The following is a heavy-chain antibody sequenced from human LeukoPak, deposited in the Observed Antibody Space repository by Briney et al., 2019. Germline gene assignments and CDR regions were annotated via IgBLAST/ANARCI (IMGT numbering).Heavy chain of an antibody. J-gene: IGHJ4*02. Sequence: QPGGSPRLSCAPSGFTFSSYWMSWVRQAPGKGLEWVANIKQDGSEKYYVDSVKGRFTISRDNAKNSLYLQMNSLRAEDTAVYYCARGGNYYLGVDYWGQGTLVTVSS. CDR3: ARGGNYYLGVDY. CDR2: IKQDGSEK. D-gene: IGHD1-26*01. CDR1: GFTFSSYW. V-gene: IGHV3-7*01.